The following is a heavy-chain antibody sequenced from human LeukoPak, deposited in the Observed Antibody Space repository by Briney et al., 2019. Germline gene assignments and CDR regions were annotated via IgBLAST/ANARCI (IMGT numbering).Heavy chain of an antibody. CDR2: ISSSSSYI. CDR1: GFTFSSYS. CDR3: ARAPGGRSSSSDY. J-gene: IGHJ4*02. Sequence: GGSLRLSCAASGFTFSSYSMNWVRQAPGKGLEWVSSISSSSSYIYYADSVKGRFTISRDNAKNSLYLQMNSLRAEGTAVYYCARAPGGRSSSSDYWGQGTLVTVSS. V-gene: IGHV3-21*01. D-gene: IGHD6-6*01.